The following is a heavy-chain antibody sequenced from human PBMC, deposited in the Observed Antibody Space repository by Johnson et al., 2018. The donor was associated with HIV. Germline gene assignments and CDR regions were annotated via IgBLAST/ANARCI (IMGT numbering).Heavy chain of an antibody. Sequence: QVQLVESGGGVVQPGGSLRLSCAASGFTFSSYGMHWVRQAPGKGLEWVAFIRYDGSNKYYADSVKGRFTISRDNSKNTLYLQMNSLRAEDTAVYYCARAGSSSDDAFDIWGQGTMVTVSS. J-gene: IGHJ3*02. D-gene: IGHD6-6*01. CDR3: ARAGSSSDDAFDI. V-gene: IGHV3-30*02. CDR2: IRYDGSNK. CDR1: GFTFSSYG.